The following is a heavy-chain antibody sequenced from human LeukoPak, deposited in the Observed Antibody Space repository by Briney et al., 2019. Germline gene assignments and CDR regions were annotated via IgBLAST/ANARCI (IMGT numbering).Heavy chain of an antibody. CDR3: ARVGGYCSSTSCFSDY. CDR2: ISSSSNYI. Sequence: GGSLRLSCATSGFTFSNAWMNWVRQAPGKGLEWVSSISSSSNYIYYADSVKGRFTISRDNAKNSLYLQMNSLRAEDTAVYYCARVGGYCSSTSCFSDYWGQGTLVTVSS. J-gene: IGHJ4*02. CDR1: GFTFSNAW. D-gene: IGHD2-2*01. V-gene: IGHV3-21*01.